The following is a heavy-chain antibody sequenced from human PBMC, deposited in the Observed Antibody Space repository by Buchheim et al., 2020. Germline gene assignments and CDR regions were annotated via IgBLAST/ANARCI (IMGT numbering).Heavy chain of an antibody. CDR3: ARDLYYYDSSGYYPL. J-gene: IGHJ4*02. V-gene: IGHV3-48*03. CDR2: ISSSGSTI. CDR1: GFTFSSYE. Sequence: EVQLVESGGGLVQPGGSLRLSCAASGFTFSSYEMNWVRQAPGKGLEWVSYISSSGSTIYYADSVKGRFTIPSDNAKNSLYLQMNSLRAEDTAVYYCARDLYYYDSSGYYPLWGQGTL. D-gene: IGHD3-22*01.